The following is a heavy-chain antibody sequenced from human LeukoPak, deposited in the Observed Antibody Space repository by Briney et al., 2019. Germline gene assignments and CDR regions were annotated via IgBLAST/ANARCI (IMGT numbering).Heavy chain of an antibody. CDR2: MYYSGST. J-gene: IGHJ4*02. CDR1: GGSISSYY. Sequence: PSETLSLTCTVSGGSISSYYWSWIRQPPGKGLEWIGYMYYSGSTNYSPYLKSRVTISGDTSRKQFSLKLNSVTAADTAVYYCASVTTVPYKNDYWGQGTLVTVSS. D-gene: IGHD4-17*01. V-gene: IGHV4-59*01. CDR3: ASVTTVPYKNDY.